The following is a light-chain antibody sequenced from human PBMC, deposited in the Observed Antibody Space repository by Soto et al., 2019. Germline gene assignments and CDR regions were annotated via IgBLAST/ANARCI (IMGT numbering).Light chain of an antibody. V-gene: IGLV2-14*01. J-gene: IGLJ3*02. CDR1: SNDVGIYNY. CDR2: EVT. CDR3: SSDTISSTWV. Sequence: QSALTQPASVSGSPGQSITISCTGTSNDVGIYNYVSWYQQHPGKAPKLMIYEVTNRPSGVSDRFSGSKSDNTASLTISGLQAEDEADDYCSSDTISSTWVFGGGTKLTVL.